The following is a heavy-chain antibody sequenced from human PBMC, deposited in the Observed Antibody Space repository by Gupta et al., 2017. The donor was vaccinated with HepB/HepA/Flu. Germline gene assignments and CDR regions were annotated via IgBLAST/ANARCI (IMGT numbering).Heavy chain of an antibody. J-gene: IGHJ6*02. CDR3: ASAPPLGPWGYQLLGAVDGMDV. CDR2: ISSSSSYI. CDR1: GFTFSSYS. Sequence: EVQLVESGGGLVKPGGSLSLSCAASGFTFSSYSMNWVRQAPGKGLEWVSSISSSSSYIYYADSVKGRFTISRDNAKNSLYLQMNSLRAEDTAVYYCASAPPLGPWGYQLLGAVDGMDVWGQGTTVTVSS. V-gene: IGHV3-21*01. D-gene: IGHD2-2*01.